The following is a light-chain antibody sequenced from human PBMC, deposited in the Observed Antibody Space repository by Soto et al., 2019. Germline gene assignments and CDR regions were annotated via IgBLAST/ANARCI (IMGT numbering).Light chain of an antibody. CDR2: GNT. Sequence: QAVVTQPPSVSGAPGQTVTISCTGSSFNIGAGYDVHWYQHLPGTAPKLLIYGNTNRPSGVPDRFSGSKSGTSASLAITGLQAEDEADYSCQSYDSSLSGYVFGTGTKLTVL. V-gene: IGLV1-40*01. CDR3: QSYDSSLSGYV. J-gene: IGLJ1*01. CDR1: SFNIGAGYD.